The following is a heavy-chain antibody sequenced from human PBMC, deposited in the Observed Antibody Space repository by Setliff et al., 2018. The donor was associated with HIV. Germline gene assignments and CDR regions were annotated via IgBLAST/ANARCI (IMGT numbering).Heavy chain of an antibody. Sequence: ASVKVSCKTSGYTFTASYLHWVRQAPGQGLQWMGWMHPNNGATKYAQKFRDRVTLTGDPSISTASMELSSLKSDDTAMYYCATSTSRFFWNGFYQGGFGSRNSHSFENWGQGTLVTVSS. V-gene: IGHV1-2*02. CDR3: ATSTSRFFWNGFYQGGFGSRNSHSFEN. J-gene: IGHJ4*02. CDR2: MHPNNGAT. D-gene: IGHD3-3*01. CDR1: GYTFTASY.